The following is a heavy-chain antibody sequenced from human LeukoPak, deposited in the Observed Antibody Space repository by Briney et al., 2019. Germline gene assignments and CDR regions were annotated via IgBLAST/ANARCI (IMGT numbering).Heavy chain of an antibody. CDR3: ARAKGIDSSGYYFEY. Sequence: ASVKVSCKASGYTFTSYYMHWVRQAPGQGLEWMGIINPSGGSTSYAQKFQGRVTMTRDMSTSTVYMELSSLRSEDTAVYYCARAKGIDSSGYYFEYWGQGTLVTVSS. CDR2: INPSGGST. J-gene: IGHJ4*02. D-gene: IGHD3-22*01. V-gene: IGHV1-46*01. CDR1: GYTFTSYY.